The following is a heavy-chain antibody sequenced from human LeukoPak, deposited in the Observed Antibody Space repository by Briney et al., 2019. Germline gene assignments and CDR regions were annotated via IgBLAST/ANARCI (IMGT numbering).Heavy chain of an antibody. J-gene: IGHJ4*02. CDR2: ISYDGSNK. Sequence: GGSLRLSCAASGFTFSSYAMHWVRQAPGKGLEWVAVISYDGSNKYYADSVKGRFTISRDNSKNTLYLQMNSLRAEDTAVYYCATSPGEQQLVQDFDYWGQGTLVTVSS. CDR3: ATSPGEQQLVQDFDY. CDR1: GFTFSSYA. V-gene: IGHV3-30-3*01. D-gene: IGHD6-13*01.